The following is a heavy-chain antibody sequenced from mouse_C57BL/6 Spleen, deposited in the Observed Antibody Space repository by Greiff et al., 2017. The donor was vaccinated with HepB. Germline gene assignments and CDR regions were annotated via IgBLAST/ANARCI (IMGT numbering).Heavy chain of an antibody. J-gene: IGHJ4*01. CDR1: GFNIKDDY. CDR3: TTGYAMYY. CDR2: IDPENGDT. Sequence: VQLQQSGAELVRPGASVKLSCTASGFNIKDDYMHWVKQRPEQGLEWIGWIDPENGDTEYASKFQGKATITADTSSNTAYLQLSSLTSEDTAVYYCTTGYAMYYWGQGTSVTVSS. V-gene: IGHV14-4*01.